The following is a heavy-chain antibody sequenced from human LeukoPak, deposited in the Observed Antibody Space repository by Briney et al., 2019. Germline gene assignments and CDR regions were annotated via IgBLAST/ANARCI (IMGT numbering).Heavy chain of an antibody. Sequence: GGSLRLSCAASGFTFGSYAMSWVRQAPGKGLEWVSSISYNGGITYHADSVKGRITISRDNSKNTLYLQMKSLRAEDTAVYYCAKDFPLDHWGQGTLVTVSS. V-gene: IGHV3-23*01. CDR2: ISYNGGIT. J-gene: IGHJ4*02. CDR1: GFTFGSYA. CDR3: AKDFPLDH.